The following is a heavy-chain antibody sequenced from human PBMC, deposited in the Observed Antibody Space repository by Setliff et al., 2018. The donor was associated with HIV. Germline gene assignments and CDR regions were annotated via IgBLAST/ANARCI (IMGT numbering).Heavy chain of an antibody. D-gene: IGHD3-3*01. CDR1: GFTFSTYG. J-gene: IGHJ6*02. Sequence: GGSLRLSCATSGFTFSTYGMHWVRQAPGKGLEWVAFISIDGDYKFYADSVKGRFTISRSDSRNTVHLQMSSLRREDTAMYYCAKDSARIDFWSGEYIDNHYGMDVWGQGTTVTVSS. CDR2: ISIDGDYK. V-gene: IGHV3-30*02. CDR3: AKDSARIDFWSGEYIDNHYGMDV.